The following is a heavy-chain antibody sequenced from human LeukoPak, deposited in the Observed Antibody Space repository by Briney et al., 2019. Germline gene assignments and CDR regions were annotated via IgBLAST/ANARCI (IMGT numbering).Heavy chain of an antibody. Sequence: GGSLRLSCAASGFTFSSYAMSWVRQAPGKGLEWVSAISGSGGSTYYADSVKGRFTISRDNSKNTLYLQMNSLRAEDTAVYYCAKDYRYCSSTSCLNYFDYWGQETLVTVSS. D-gene: IGHD2-2*01. V-gene: IGHV3-23*01. CDR2: ISGSGGST. CDR3: AKDYRYCSSTSCLNYFDY. J-gene: IGHJ4*02. CDR1: GFTFSSYA.